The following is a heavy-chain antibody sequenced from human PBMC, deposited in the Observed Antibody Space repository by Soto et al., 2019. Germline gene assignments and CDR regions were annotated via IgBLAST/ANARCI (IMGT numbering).Heavy chain of an antibody. V-gene: IGHV3-21*01. CDR3: ARDLEGPWFDP. Sequence: GGTLRLSCAASGFTFSSYSMNWVRQGQGKGLEWVSSISSSSSYIYYADSVKGRFTISRDNAKNSLYLQMNSLRAEDTAVYYCARDLEGPWFDPWGQGTLVTVSS. J-gene: IGHJ5*02. CDR1: GFTFSSYS. CDR2: ISSSSSYI.